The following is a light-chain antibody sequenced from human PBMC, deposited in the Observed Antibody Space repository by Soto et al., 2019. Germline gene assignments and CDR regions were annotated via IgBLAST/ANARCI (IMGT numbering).Light chain of an antibody. Sequence: DIHMTQSPSTLSLSLGDRGTITFRASQTISSWLAWYQQKPGKAPKLLIYKASTLKSGVPSRFSGSGSGTEFTLTISSLQPDDFATYYCQHYNSYSEAFGQGTKVDIK. CDR3: QHYNSYSEA. CDR2: KAS. J-gene: IGKJ1*01. V-gene: IGKV1-5*03. CDR1: QTISSW.